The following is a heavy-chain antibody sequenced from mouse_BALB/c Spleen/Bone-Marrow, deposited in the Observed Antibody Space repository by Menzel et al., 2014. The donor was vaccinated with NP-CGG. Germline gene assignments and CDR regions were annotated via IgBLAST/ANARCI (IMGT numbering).Heavy chain of an antibody. CDR2: ISTYSGNT. D-gene: IGHD1-1*01. CDR3: ASDYGSSFFDY. J-gene: IGHJ2*01. Sequence: QVQLQQSGPELVRPGVSVKISCKGSGYTFTDYAMHWVKQSHAKSLEWIGVISTYSGNTNYNQKFKGKATMIVDKSSSTAYIELHSMTSEYSAIYSCASDYGSSFFDYWGQGNTLTVSS. CDR1: GYTFTDYA. V-gene: IGHV1-67*01.